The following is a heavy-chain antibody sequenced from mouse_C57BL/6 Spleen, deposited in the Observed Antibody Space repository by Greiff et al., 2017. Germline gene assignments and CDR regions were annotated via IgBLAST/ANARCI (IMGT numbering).Heavy chain of an antibody. CDR1: GYTFTSYW. D-gene: IGHD1-1*01. CDR3: ARWGTTVVGDWFAY. Sequence: QVQLQQPGAELVRPGSSVKLSCKASGYTFTSYWMHWVKQRPIQGLEWIGNIDPSDSETHYNQKFKDKATLTVDKSSSTAYMQLSSLTSEDSAVYYCARWGTTVVGDWFAYWGQGTLVTVSA. CDR2: IDPSDSET. V-gene: IGHV1-52*01. J-gene: IGHJ3*01.